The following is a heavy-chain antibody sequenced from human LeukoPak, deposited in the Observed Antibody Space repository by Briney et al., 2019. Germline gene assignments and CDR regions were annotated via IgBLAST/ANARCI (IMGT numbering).Heavy chain of an antibody. Sequence: GASVKLSCKASGGTFSSNAISWVRQAPGQGLEWMGRIIPIFGTANYAQKFQGRVTIPTDESTSTAYMQLSSLRSEDTAVYYCARVWGDGYNSDYFDYWGQGTLVTVSS. J-gene: IGHJ4*02. V-gene: IGHV1-69*05. CDR1: GGTFSSNA. CDR3: ARVWGDGYNSDYFDY. CDR2: IIPIFGTA. D-gene: IGHD5-24*01.